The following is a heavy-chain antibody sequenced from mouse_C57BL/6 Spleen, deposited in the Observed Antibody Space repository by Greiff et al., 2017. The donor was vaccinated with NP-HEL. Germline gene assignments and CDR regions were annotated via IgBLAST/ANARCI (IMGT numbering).Heavy chain of an antibody. CDR3: ARNWDGGAMDY. CDR2: IYPSDSET. CDR1: GYTFTSYW. V-gene: IGHV1-61*01. Sequence: VQLQQSGAELVRPGSSVKLSCKASGYTFTSYWMDWVKQRPGQGLEWIGNIYPSDSETHYNQKFKDKATLTVDKSSSTAYMQLSSLTSEDSAVYYCARNWDGGAMDYWGQGTSVTVSS. J-gene: IGHJ4*01. D-gene: IGHD4-1*01.